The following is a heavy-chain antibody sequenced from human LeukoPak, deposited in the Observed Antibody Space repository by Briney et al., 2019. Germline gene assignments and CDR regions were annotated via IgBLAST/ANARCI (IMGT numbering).Heavy chain of an antibody. V-gene: IGHV4-4*07. CDR2: MFTSGDT. D-gene: IGHD3/OR15-3a*01. J-gene: IGHJ1*01. CDR1: GVSIDAYY. CDR3: ASGEWTVSYFHH. Sequence: SETLSLTCTVSGVSIDAYYWTWIRQPGDKRLEWLGRMFTSGDTYYNPSLRGRLTISLDTSKNQFSLKLSSLTAADTAVYYCASGEWTVSYFHHWGQGTLVTVSS.